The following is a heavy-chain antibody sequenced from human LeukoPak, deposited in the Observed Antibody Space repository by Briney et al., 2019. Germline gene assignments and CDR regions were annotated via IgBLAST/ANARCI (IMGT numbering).Heavy chain of an antibody. CDR3: VRDRNIAAAGTVYFDY. V-gene: IGHV3-9*01. D-gene: IGHD6-13*01. CDR1: GFTFHDHA. J-gene: IGHJ4*02. CDR2: INWNSANT. Sequence: PGGSLRLSCATSGFTFHDHAMHWVRQVPGKGLEWDSTINWNSANTAYTDSVKGRFIISRDNARKSLYLQMDSLRPEDTALYYCVRDRNIAAAGTVYFDYWGQGALVTVSS.